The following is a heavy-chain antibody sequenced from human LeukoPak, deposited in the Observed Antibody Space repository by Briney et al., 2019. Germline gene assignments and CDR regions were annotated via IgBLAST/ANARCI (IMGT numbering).Heavy chain of an antibody. Sequence: PSETLSLTCAVYGGSFSGYYWSWIRQPPGKGLEWIGEINHSGSTNYNPSLKSRVTISVDTSKNQFSLELSSVTAADTAVYYCARGENWNLISQTADFDYWGQGTLVTVSS. CDR3: ARGENWNLISQTADFDY. V-gene: IGHV4-34*01. D-gene: IGHD1-7*01. CDR2: INHSGST. CDR1: GGSFSGYY. J-gene: IGHJ4*02.